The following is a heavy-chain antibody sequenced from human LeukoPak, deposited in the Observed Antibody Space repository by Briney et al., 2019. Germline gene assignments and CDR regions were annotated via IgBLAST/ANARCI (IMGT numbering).Heavy chain of an antibody. V-gene: IGHV3-53*01. CDR3: AKEFGYCSGGSCYSVGYFDY. J-gene: IGHJ4*02. D-gene: IGHD2-15*01. CDR2: FYSGGSR. CDR1: GFTVSSNY. Sequence: GGSLRLSCAASGFTVSSNYMSWVRQAPGKGLEWVSVFYSGGSRYYADSVKGRLTISRDNSKTTLYLQMNSLRAEDTAVYYCAKEFGYCSGGSCYSVGYFDYWGQGTLVTVSS.